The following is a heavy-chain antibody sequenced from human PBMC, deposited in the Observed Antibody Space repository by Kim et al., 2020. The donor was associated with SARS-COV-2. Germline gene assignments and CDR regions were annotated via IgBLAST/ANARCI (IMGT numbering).Heavy chain of an antibody. J-gene: IGHJ5*02. CDR3: AREKQGWFDP. Sequence: STYNTPYLKSRVTISVDTSKNQCSLKLSSVTAADTAVYYCAREKQGWFDPWGQGTLVTVSS. CDR2: ST. V-gene: IGHV4-31*02.